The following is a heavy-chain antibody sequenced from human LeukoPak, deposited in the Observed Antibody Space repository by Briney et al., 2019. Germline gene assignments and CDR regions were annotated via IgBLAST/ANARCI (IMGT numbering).Heavy chain of an antibody. V-gene: IGHV3-23*01. D-gene: IGHD3-10*01. CDR1: GFTFSSYG. CDR3: ARGPGKASFDY. Sequence: GGSLRLSCAASGFTFSSYGMSWVRQAPGKGLEWVSAVSGSGGSTYYADSVKGRFTISRDKSNNTLYLQMNSLRAEDTAVYYCARGPGKASFDYWGQGTLVTVSS. CDR2: VSGSGGST. J-gene: IGHJ4*02.